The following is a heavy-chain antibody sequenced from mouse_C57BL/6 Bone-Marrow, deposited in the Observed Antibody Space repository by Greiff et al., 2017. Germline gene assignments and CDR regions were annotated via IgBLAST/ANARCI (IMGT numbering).Heavy chain of an antibody. CDR2: IWTGGGT. D-gene: IGHD2-5*01. V-gene: IGHV2-9-1*01. CDR1: GFSLNSYA. J-gene: IGHJ1*03. CDR3: ARRTYSSYWYFDV. Sequence: QVQLKESGPGLVAPSQSLSITCTVSGFSLNSYALSWVRQPPGKGLEWLGVIWTGGGTNYNSAHKYRLSISKDNSKSQVFLKMNSLKTDDTASYYCARRTYSSYWYFDVWCTGTTVTVSS.